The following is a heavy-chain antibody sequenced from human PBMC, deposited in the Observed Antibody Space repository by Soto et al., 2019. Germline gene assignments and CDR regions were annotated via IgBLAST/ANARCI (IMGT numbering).Heavy chain of an antibody. Sequence: QVQLVQSGAEVKKPGSSVKVSCKASGGTFSRYTITWVRQDPGQGLEWMGGITPMFGTPNYAQKFQGRVTITADESTSTAYMELSSLRSEDTAMYYCARDGTLYDSSAYYYLYWGQGTLVTVSS. CDR2: ITPMFGTP. CDR1: GGTFSRYT. V-gene: IGHV1-69*01. D-gene: IGHD3-22*01. CDR3: ARDGTLYDSSAYYYLY. J-gene: IGHJ4*02.